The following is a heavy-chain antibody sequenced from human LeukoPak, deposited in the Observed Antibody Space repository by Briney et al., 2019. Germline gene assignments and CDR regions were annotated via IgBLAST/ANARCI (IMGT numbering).Heavy chain of an antibody. D-gene: IGHD3-22*01. Sequence: PGGSLRLSCAASGFTFSSYGMHWVRQAPGKGLEWVAVISYDGSNKYYADSVKGRFTISRDNSKNTLYLQMNSLRAEDTAVYYCAKSEGGVYYYDSSGYHDYWGQGTLVTVSS. CDR3: AKSEGGVYYYDSSGYHDY. V-gene: IGHV3-30*18. J-gene: IGHJ4*02. CDR2: ISYDGSNK. CDR1: GFTFSSYG.